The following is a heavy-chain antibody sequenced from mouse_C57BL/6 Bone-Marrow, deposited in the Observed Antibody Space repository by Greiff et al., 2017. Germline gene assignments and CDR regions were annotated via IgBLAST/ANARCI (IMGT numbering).Heavy chain of an antibody. CDR3: ARDPTVVATWDWYFDV. V-gene: IGHV3-6*01. CDR1: GYSITSGYY. Sequence: EVQRVESGPGLVKPSQSLSLTCSVTGYSITSGYYWNWIRQFPGNKLEWMGYISYDGSNNYNPSLKNRISITRDTSKNQFFLKLNSVTTEDTATYYCARDPTVVATWDWYFDVWGTGTTVTVSS. D-gene: IGHD1-1*01. CDR2: ISYDGSN. J-gene: IGHJ1*03.